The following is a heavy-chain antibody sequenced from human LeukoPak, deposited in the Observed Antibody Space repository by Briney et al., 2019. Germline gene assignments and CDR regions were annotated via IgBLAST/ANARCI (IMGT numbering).Heavy chain of an antibody. Sequence: GGSLRLSCAASEFLFSSYAMSWVRQAPGRGLGWVSSVSSSGTNTYYADSVKGRFTISRDNSKDTLYLQMNSLRAEDTAVYYCAKDRFGYNNSPGEIDYWGQGTLVTVSS. CDR1: EFLFSSYA. V-gene: IGHV3-23*01. D-gene: IGHD1-14*01. CDR2: VSSSGTNT. J-gene: IGHJ4*02. CDR3: AKDRFGYNNSPGEIDY.